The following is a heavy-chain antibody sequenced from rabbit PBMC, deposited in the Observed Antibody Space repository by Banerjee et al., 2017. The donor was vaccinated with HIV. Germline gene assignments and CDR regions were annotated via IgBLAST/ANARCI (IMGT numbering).Heavy chain of an antibody. J-gene: IGHJ4*01. Sequence: QEQLEESGGDLVKPEGSLTLTCTASGFSFSSSYYMCWVRQAPGKGLEWIACIYAGSSGATAYANWAKGRFTISKTSSTTVTLQMTSLTAADTATYFCARGAGFAGWGLWGPGTLVTVS. V-gene: IGHV1S45*01. CDR1: GFSFSSSYY. CDR2: IYAGSSGAT. D-gene: IGHD4-2*01. CDR3: ARGAGFAGWGL.